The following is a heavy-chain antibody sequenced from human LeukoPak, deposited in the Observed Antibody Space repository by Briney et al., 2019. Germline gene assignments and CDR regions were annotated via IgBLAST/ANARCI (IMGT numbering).Heavy chain of an antibody. CDR1: GFTFSSYG. CDR3: ARDGRWEKTPSC. V-gene: IGHV3-33*01. J-gene: IGHJ4*02. D-gene: IGHD2-2*01. CDR2: IWYDGSNK. Sequence: GGSLRLSCAASGFTFSSYGMHWVRQAPGKGLEWVAVIWYDGSNKYYADSVKGRFTISRDNAKNTLFLQMNSLRAEDTAVYYCARDGRWEKTPSCWGQGTLVTVSS.